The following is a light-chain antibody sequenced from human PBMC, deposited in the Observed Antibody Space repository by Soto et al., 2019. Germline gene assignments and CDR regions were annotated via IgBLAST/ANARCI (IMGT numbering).Light chain of an antibody. J-gene: IGKJ4*01. CDR3: QQYNNWPPLT. V-gene: IGKV3-15*01. Sequence: EIVMTQSPATLSVSPGERAILSCRASKSIRNNLAWYQQKPGQAPRLLIYGASTRATGIPARFSGSGSGTEFTLSISSLQSEDIAIYYCQQYNNWPPLTFGGGTKVEI. CDR1: KSIRNN. CDR2: GAS.